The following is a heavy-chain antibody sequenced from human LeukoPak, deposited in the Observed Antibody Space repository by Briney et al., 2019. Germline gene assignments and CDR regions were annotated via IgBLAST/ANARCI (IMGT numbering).Heavy chain of an antibody. CDR2: ISSSGSTI. V-gene: IGHV3-48*03. Sequence: GGSLRLSCAASGFTFSSYEMNWVRQAPGKGLEWVSYISSSGSTIYYADSVKGRFTISRDNAKNSLYLQMNSLRAEDTAVYYCARVRIAAVVDYWGQGTLVTVSS. CDR1: GFTFSSYE. CDR3: ARVRIAAVVDY. D-gene: IGHD6-13*01. J-gene: IGHJ4*02.